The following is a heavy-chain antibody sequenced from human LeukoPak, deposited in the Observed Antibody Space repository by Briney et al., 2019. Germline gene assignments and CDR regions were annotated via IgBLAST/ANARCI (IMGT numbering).Heavy chain of an antibody. Sequence: PPETLSLTCTVSGGSISSYYWSWIRQPPGKGLEWIGYIYYSGSTNYNPSLKSRVTISVDTSKNQFSLKLSSVTAADTAVYYCARGYYDSSGYYHDYWGQGTLVTVSS. V-gene: IGHV4-59*01. CDR2: IYYSGST. D-gene: IGHD3-22*01. J-gene: IGHJ4*02. CDR1: GGSISSYY. CDR3: ARGYYDSSGYYHDY.